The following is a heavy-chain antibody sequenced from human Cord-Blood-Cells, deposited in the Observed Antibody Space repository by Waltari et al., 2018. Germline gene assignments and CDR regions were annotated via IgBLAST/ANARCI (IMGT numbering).Heavy chain of an antibody. Sequence: QVQLQQWGAGLLKPSETLSLTCAVYGGSFSGYYWSWIRQPQGKGLEWIGEINHSGSTNYNPSLKSRVTISVDTSKNQFSLKLSSVTAADTAVYYCASVMVRGVLSDYWGQGTLVTVSS. J-gene: IGHJ4*02. CDR3: ASVMVRGVLSDY. CDR1: GGSFSGYY. V-gene: IGHV4-34*01. CDR2: INHSGST. D-gene: IGHD3-10*01.